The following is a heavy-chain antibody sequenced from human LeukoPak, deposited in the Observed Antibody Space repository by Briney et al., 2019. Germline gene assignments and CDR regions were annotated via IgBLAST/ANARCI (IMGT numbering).Heavy chain of an antibody. V-gene: IGHV1-69*06. Sequence: SVKVSCKASGGTFSSYAISWVRQAPGQGLEWMGGIIPIFGTANYARKFQGRVTITADKSTSTAYMELSSLRSEDTAVYYCARTGAYGSGSYSIMGTFDYWGQGTLVTVSS. D-gene: IGHD3-10*01. J-gene: IGHJ4*02. CDR3: ARTGAYGSGSYSIMGTFDY. CDR2: IIPIFGTA. CDR1: GGTFSSYA.